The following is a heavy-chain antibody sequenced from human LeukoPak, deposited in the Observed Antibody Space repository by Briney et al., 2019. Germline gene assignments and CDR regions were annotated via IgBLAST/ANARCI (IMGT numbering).Heavy chain of an antibody. J-gene: IGHJ4*02. CDR2: INPNSGGT. D-gene: IGHD3-10*01. CDR3: ATEGKMVRGVYTDY. CDR1: GYTFTCYY. V-gene: IGHV1-2*02. Sequence: ASVKVSCKASGYTFTCYYMHWVRQAPGQGLEWMGWINPNSGGTNYAQKFQGRVTMTADTSTDTVYMELSSLRSEDTAVYYCATEGKMVRGVYTDYWGQGTLVTVSS.